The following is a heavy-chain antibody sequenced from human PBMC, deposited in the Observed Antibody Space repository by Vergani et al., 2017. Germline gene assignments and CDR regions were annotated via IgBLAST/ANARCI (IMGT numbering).Heavy chain of an antibody. D-gene: IGHD3-9*01. CDR1: GYTFSNYY. J-gene: IGHJ4*02. Sequence: QVQVVQSGAEVKKSGASVKVSCKTSGYTFSNYYMQWVRQAPGQGLEWMGIINPSGGHTNYAQKFQGRVTMTRDTSTSTVYMELSSLRSEDTAIYYCARGDYGSLTGYRYWGQGTLVTVSA. V-gene: IGHV1-46*03. CDR3: ARGDYGSLTGYRY. CDR2: INPSGGHT.